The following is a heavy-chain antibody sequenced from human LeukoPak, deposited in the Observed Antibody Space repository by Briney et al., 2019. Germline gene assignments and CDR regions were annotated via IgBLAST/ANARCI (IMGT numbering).Heavy chain of an antibody. CDR1: GGSISSYY. V-gene: IGHV4-59*01. Sequence: PSETLSLTCTVSGGSISSYYWSWIRQPPGKGLGWIGYIYYSGSTNYNPSLKSRVTISVDTSKKQFSLKLNSVTAADTAVYYCARGVVVPTAGGLGWFDPWGQGTLVTVSS. J-gene: IGHJ5*02. D-gene: IGHD2-2*01. CDR3: ARGVVVPTAGGLGWFDP. CDR2: IYYSGST.